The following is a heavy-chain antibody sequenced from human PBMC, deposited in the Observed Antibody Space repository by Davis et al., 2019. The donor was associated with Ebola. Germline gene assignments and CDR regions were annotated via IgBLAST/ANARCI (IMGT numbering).Heavy chain of an antibody. J-gene: IGHJ4*02. CDR2: ISYDGSNK. CDR3: AREEEQQLALEY. CDR1: GFTFSSYG. V-gene: IGHV3-30*03. D-gene: IGHD6-13*01. Sequence: GESLKIPCAASGFTFSSYGMHWVREAPGKGLEWVAVISYDGSNKYYADSVKGRFTISRDNSKNTLYLQMNSLRAEDTAVYYCAREEEQQLALEYWGQGTLVTVSS.